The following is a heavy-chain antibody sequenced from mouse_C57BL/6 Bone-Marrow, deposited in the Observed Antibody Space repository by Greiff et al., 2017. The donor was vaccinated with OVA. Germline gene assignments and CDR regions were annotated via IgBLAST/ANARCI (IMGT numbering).Heavy chain of an antibody. J-gene: IGHJ4*01. CDR2: IDPSDSET. Sequence: VQLQQPGAELVRPGSSVKLSCKASGYTFTSYWMHWVKQRPIQGLEWIGNIDPSDSETHYNQKFKDKATLTVDKSSSTAYMQLSSLTSEDSAVYYCASGNYGSSCYYAMDYWGQGTSVTVSS. D-gene: IGHD1-1*01. V-gene: IGHV1-52*01. CDR3: ASGNYGSSCYYAMDY. CDR1: GYTFTSYW.